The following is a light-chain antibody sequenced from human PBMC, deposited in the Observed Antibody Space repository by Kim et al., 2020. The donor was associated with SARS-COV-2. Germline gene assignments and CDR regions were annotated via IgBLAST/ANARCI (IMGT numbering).Light chain of an antibody. CDR3: QQTFSTLPT. V-gene: IGKV1-39*01. Sequence: ASIQDRVTLTCRASQSINYYLSWYQHKPGEAPKLLIYGATNLQSGVPSRFSGSGYGTDFNFTISRLQPEDSATYFCQQTFSTLPTFGQGTKVDIK. J-gene: IGKJ1*01. CDR1: QSINYY. CDR2: GAT.